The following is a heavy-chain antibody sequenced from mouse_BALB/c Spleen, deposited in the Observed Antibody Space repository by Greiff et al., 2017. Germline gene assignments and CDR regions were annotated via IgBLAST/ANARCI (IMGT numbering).Heavy chain of an antibody. CDR2: IDPANGNT. D-gene: IGHD2-14*01. CDR3: ARWGGYDGYAMDD. Sequence: EVQLQQSGAELVKPGASVKLSCTASGFNIKDTYMHWVKQRPEQGLEWIGRIDPANGNTKYDPKFQGKATITADTSSNTAYLQLSSLTSEDTAVYYCARWGGYDGYAMDDWGQGTSVTVSS. J-gene: IGHJ4*01. V-gene: IGHV14-3*02. CDR1: GFNIKDTY.